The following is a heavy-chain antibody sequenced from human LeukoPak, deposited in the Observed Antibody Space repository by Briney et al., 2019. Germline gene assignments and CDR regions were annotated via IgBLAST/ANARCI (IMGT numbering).Heavy chain of an antibody. V-gene: IGHV1-8*01. CDR1: GYTFTSYD. D-gene: IGHD2-15*01. CDR2: MNPNSGNT. CDR3: ARDRGYCSGGSCSQTYYMDV. J-gene: IGHJ6*03. Sequence: ASVKVSCKASGYTFTSYDINWVRQATGQGLEWMGWMNPNSGNTGYAQKFQGRVTITADKSTSTAYMELSSLRSEDTAVYYCARDRGYCSGGSCSQTYYMDVWGKGTTVTVSS.